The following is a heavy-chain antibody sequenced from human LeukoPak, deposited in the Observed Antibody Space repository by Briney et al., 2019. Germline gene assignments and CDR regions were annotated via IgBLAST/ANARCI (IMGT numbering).Heavy chain of an antibody. CDR2: FDPEDGET. CDR1: GYTLTELS. Sequence: ASVKVSCKVSGYTLTELSMHWVRQAPGKGLEWMGGFDPEDGETIYAQKFQGRVTMTEDTSTDTAYMELSSLRSEDTAVYYCARGGLEDTAMVLGRGYYYYMDVWGKGTTVTISS. CDR3: ARGGLEDTAMVLGRGYYYYMDV. D-gene: IGHD5-18*01. V-gene: IGHV1-24*01. J-gene: IGHJ6*03.